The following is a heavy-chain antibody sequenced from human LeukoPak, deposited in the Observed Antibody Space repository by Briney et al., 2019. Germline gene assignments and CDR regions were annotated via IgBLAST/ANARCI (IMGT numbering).Heavy chain of an antibody. Sequence: ASVKVSCKASGYTFTSYGISWVRQAPGQGLEWMGWISAYNGNTNYAQKLQGRVTMTTDTSTSTAYTELRSLRSDDTAVYYCARLGYCSSTSCPKGSFDYWGQGTLVTVSS. CDR3: ARLGYCSSTSCPKGSFDY. CDR1: GYTFTSYG. D-gene: IGHD2-2*01. V-gene: IGHV1-18*01. J-gene: IGHJ4*02. CDR2: ISAYNGNT.